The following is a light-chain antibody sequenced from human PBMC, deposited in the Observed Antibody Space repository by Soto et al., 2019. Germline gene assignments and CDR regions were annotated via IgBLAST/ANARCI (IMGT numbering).Light chain of an antibody. Sequence: EVVLTQSPGTLSLSPGERATLSCRASQSVRTNHLAWLQQKPGQAPTLLMAGASSRPTGIPDSFSGSGSGTDFTITISRLEPEDFAVYYCQQYGSSPWTFGQGTRVEVK. CDR3: QQYGSSPWT. CDR2: GAS. CDR1: QSVRTNH. V-gene: IGKV3-20*01. J-gene: IGKJ1*01.